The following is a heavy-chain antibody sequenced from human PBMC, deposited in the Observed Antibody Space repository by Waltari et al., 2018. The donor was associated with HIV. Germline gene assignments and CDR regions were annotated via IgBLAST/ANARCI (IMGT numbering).Heavy chain of an antibody. CDR1: GFTFSDYY. Sequence: QVQLVESGGNLVTPGGSLSRSCAASGFTFSDYYMSWLRQAPGKGLEWISYISTTGSAIYYADSVKGRFTISRDNSKNSLYLQMNNLRAEDTAVYFCASRGVWCSAISCYGLWGHGTLVTVSS. V-gene: IGHV3-11*01. J-gene: IGHJ4*01. D-gene: IGHD2-15*01. CDR3: ASRGVWCSAISCYGL. CDR2: ISTTGSAI.